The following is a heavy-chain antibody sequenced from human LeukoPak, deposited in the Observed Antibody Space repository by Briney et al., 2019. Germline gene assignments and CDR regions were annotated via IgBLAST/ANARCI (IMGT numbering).Heavy chain of an antibody. J-gene: IGHJ4*02. V-gene: IGHV3-7*01. D-gene: IGHD3-22*01. CDR3: AREDYDSRLPDY. Sequence: GGSLRLSCAASGLTFSSYWMSWVRQAPGKGLEWVANIKQDGSEKYYVDSVKGRFTISRDNAKNSLYLQMNSLRAEDTAVYYCAREDYDSRLPDYWGQGTLVTVSS. CDR1: GLTFSSYW. CDR2: IKQDGSEK.